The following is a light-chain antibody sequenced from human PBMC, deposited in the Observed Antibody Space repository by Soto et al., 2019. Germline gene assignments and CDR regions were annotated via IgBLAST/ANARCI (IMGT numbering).Light chain of an antibody. CDR2: CNY. Sequence: QSVLTQPPSASGTPGQRVTISCSGSSSNIGSNYVYWYQQLPVTAHKLLIYCNYQLPSCVPDRFSCSKSGTSATLAIIGLRSEDEADYFCAAWDDSLSXSFVFATGTKVXV. J-gene: IGLJ1*01. CDR3: AAWDDSLSXSFV. CDR1: SSNIGSNY. V-gene: IGLV1-47*02.